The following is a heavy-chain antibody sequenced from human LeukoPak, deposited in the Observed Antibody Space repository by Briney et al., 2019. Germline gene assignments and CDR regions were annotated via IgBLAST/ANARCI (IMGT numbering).Heavy chain of an antibody. D-gene: IGHD3-16*02. Sequence: PGGSLRLSCAASGFTFDDYGMSWVRQAPGKGLEWVSGINWNGGSTGYADSVKGRFTISRDNAKNSLYLQMNSLRAEDTALYYCARRDYVWGSYRYNGGYFDYWGQGTLVTVSS. J-gene: IGHJ4*02. CDR1: GFTFDDYG. V-gene: IGHV3-20*04. CDR3: ARRDYVWGSYRYNGGYFDY. CDR2: INWNGGST.